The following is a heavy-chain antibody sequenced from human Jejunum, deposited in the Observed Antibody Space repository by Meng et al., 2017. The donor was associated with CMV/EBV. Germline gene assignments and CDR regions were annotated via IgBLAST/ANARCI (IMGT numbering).Heavy chain of an antibody. V-gene: IGHV3-15*04. D-gene: IGHD3-16*01. CDR3: QGGYLGY. Sequence: RLSCAASGFTFSTFWMTWFRQAPGKGLEWVGRIDTYTDGGTTDYAAPVKDRFTISRDDSKNTLYLQMNNLKTEDTALYYCQGGYLGYWGQGTLVTVSS. J-gene: IGHJ4*02. CDR1: GFTFSTFW. CDR2: IDTYTDGGTT.